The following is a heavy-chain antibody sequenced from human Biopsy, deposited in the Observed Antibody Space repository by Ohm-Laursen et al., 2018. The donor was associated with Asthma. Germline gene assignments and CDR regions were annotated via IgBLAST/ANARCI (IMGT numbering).Heavy chain of an antibody. Sequence: SLRLSCTASGFTFSNYGMHWVCQAPGKGLEWVALISSDVREWYADSVKGRFTISRDNSKNTLDLQMNSLRGDDTAVYYCVRWRSGYPDHYSDFWGLGTLVTVSS. CDR2: ISSDVRE. V-gene: IGHV3-30*03. CDR3: VRWRSGYPDHYSDF. D-gene: IGHD1-1*01. J-gene: IGHJ4*02. CDR1: GFTFSNYG.